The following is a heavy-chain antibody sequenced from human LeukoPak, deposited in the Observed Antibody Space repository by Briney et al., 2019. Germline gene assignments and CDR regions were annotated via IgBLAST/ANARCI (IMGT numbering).Heavy chain of an antibody. D-gene: IGHD3-9*01. J-gene: IGHJ5*02. CDR2: INHSGST. Sequence: GSLRLSCAASGFTFSSYGMHWIRQPPGKGLEWIGEINHSGSTNYNPSLKSRVTISVDTSKNQFSLKLSSVTAADTAVYYCARGRLDYDILTGYLSGWFDPWGQGTLVTVSS. V-gene: IGHV4-34*01. CDR3: ARGRLDYDILTGYLSGWFDP. CDR1: GFTFSSYG.